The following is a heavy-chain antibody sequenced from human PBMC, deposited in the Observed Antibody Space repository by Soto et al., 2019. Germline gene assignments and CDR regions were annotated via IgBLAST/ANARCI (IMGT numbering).Heavy chain of an antibody. CDR1: GFIFSTYS. CDR2: ITASGGTT. Sequence: PGGSLRLSCAASGFIFSTYSMTWVRQAPGKGLEWVAHITASGGTTYYADSVKGRFTISRDTSRNTLYLQMNSLRAEDSALYYRARCIPGYWNYDAQYVWVQGTMVTV. V-gene: IGHV3-23*01. J-gene: IGHJ3*01. CDR3: ARCIPGYWNYDAQYV. D-gene: IGHD1-7*01.